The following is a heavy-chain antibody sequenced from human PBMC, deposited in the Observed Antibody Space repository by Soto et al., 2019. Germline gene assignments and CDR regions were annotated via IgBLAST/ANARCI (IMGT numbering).Heavy chain of an antibody. CDR3: ARVGAAGTRGNPALSFDY. CDR1: GGTFSSYT. J-gene: IGHJ4*02. V-gene: IGHV1-69*02. D-gene: IGHD6-13*01. CDR2: IIPILGIA. Sequence: ASVKVSCKASGGTFSSYTISWVRQAPGQGLEWMGRIIPILGIANYAQKFQGRVTITADKSTSTAYMELSSLRSEDTAVYYCARVGAAGTRGNPALSFDYWGQGTLVTVSS.